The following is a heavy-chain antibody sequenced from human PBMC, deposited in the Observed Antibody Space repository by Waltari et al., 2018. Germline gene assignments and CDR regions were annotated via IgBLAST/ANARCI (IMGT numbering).Heavy chain of an antibody. J-gene: IGHJ6*03. CDR3: AGGYYESSGFSFYYFYHMDV. D-gene: IGHD3-22*01. Sequence: HVQLVQSGAEVKKPGSSVTVSCKASGGSFASYGISWVRQAPGQGLEWMGGIIPTVGTTNYAQKFQGRVTSNADKSTSTAYMHLTSLRSEDAAVYYCAGGYYESSGFSFYYFYHMDVWGKGTTVTVSS. CDR2: IIPTVGTT. V-gene: IGHV1-69*14. CDR1: GGSFASYG.